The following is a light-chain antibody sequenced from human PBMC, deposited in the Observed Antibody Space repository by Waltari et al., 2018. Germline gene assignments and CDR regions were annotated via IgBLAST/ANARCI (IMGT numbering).Light chain of an antibody. V-gene: IGLV1-40*01. CDR2: ADN. Sequence: QSVLTQPPSVSGAPGQRVTISCTGSSSNIGAGNDIHWYQQLPGTAPKPLIYADNQRPSAVPDRFSGSNSGSSASLAITGLQAEDEADYYCQSYDSSLSGPWVFGGGTKLTVL. CDR3: QSYDSSLSGPWV. CDR1: SSNIGAGND. J-gene: IGLJ3*02.